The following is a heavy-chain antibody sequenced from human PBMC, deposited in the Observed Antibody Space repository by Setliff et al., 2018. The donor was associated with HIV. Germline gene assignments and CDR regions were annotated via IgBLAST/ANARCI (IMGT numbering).Heavy chain of an antibody. D-gene: IGHD2-21*02. V-gene: IGHV1-69*13. Sequence: SVKVSCKASRSTFNSHTINWVRQAPGQGLEWMGGIIPIFGTANYAQKFQGRVTITADESTSTAYMELSSLRSEDTAVYYCARAYCGGDCYSGSRGYYYYYGMDVWGQGTTVTVSS. J-gene: IGHJ6*02. CDR2: IIPIFGTA. CDR3: ARAYCGGDCYSGSRGYYYYYGMDV. CDR1: RSTFNSHT.